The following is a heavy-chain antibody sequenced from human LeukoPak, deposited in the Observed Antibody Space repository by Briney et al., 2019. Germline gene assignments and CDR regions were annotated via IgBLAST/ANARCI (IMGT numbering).Heavy chain of an antibody. D-gene: IGHD1-20*01. Sequence: SETLSLTCTVSGGSISSSSYYWGWIRQPPGKGLEWIGSIYYSGSTYYNPSLKSRVTISVDTSKNQFSLKLSSVTAADTAVYYCARVAGLTRLWYFQHWGQGTLVTVSS. CDR2: IYYSGST. CDR1: GGSISSSSYY. V-gene: IGHV4-39*07. J-gene: IGHJ1*01. CDR3: ARVAGLTRLWYFQH.